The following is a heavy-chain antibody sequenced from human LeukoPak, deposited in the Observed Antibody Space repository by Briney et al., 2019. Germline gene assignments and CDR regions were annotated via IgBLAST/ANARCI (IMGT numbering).Heavy chain of an antibody. V-gene: IGHV4-39*01. CDR1: GGSISSSSYY. J-gene: IGHJ5*02. D-gene: IGHD3-10*01. CDR2: IYYSGST. Sequence: KSSETLSLTCTVSGGSISSSSYYWGWIRQPPGKGLEWIGNIYYSGSTYYSPSLKSRVTISVDTSKNQFSLKLSSVTAADTAVYYCARSMVRGPVGPWGQGTLVTVSS. CDR3: ARSMVRGPVGP.